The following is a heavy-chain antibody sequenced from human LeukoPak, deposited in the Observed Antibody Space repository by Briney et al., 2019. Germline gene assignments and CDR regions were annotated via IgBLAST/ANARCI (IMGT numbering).Heavy chain of an antibody. J-gene: IGHJ4*02. D-gene: IGHD3-10*01. CDR3: ARARRGPAYYFDY. V-gene: IGHV1-8*01. CDR2: MNPNSGNT. CDR1: GYTFTSYD. Sequence: ASVKVSCKASGYTFTSYDINWVRQATGQGLEWMGWMNPNSGNTGYTQKFQGRVTMTRNTSISTAYMELSSLRSEDTAVYYCARARRGPAYYFDYWGQGTLVTVSS.